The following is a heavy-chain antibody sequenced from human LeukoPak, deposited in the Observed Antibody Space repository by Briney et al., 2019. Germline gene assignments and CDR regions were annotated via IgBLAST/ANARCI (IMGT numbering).Heavy chain of an antibody. Sequence: ASVKVSCKASGYTFTAYAIGWVRQAPGQGLEWMGWVSAYNGATNYEQKFQGRVTMTTDTPTSTGYMEVRSLTSDDTAVYYCTRVDLSWDSSGYSQAANGYWGQGTLVIVSS. CDR1: GYTFTAYA. CDR3: TRVDLSWDSSGYSQAANGY. J-gene: IGHJ4*02. V-gene: IGHV1-18*01. CDR2: VSAYNGAT. D-gene: IGHD3-22*01.